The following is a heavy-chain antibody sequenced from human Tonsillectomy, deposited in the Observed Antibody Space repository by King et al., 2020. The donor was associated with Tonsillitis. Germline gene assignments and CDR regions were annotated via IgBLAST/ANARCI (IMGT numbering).Heavy chain of an antibody. V-gene: IGHV3-30*04. CDR3: AREPAFAFDY. D-gene: IGHD3-3*02. Sequence: VQLVESGGGVVQPGRSLRLSCAASGFSFRTYAMHWVRQAPGKGLEWVAVLSYDGSKIYYADFVKGRFTISRDNSKDTLYLQMNSLRHEDTAVYFCAREPAFAFDYWGHGTLVTVSS. J-gene: IGHJ4*01. CDR2: LSYDGSKI. CDR1: GFSFRTYA.